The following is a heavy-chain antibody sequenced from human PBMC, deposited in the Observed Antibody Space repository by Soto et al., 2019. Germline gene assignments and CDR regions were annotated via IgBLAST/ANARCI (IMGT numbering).Heavy chain of an antibody. D-gene: IGHD3-9*01. J-gene: IGHJ4*02. Sequence: EVQLVESGGDLVQRGGSLRLSCAASGFPFSSYWMHWVRHTPGKGLDWVARISGDGVTTYYADSVTGRFTVSRDNAKNTRALPITGLKVEDTAVYYCAREYYGFLTGHYTDHWGQGNLRGVSS. V-gene: IGHV3-74*01. CDR2: ISGDGVTT. CDR1: GFPFSSYW. CDR3: AREYYGFLTGHYTDH.